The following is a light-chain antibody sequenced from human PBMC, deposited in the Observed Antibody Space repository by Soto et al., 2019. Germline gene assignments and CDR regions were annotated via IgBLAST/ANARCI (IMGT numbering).Light chain of an antibody. Sequence: EIVTTQRPAGLAVSPGERATFSCRASQSVTSNLAWYQQKPGQAPRLLIYGASTRATCIPARFSGSGSGTEFTLTLSRLQSGGFAIHSSQQYENVSPVTFQQGTRLEI. J-gene: IGKJ5*01. V-gene: IGKV3-15*01. CDR3: QQYENVSPVT. CDR2: GAS. CDR1: QSVTSN.